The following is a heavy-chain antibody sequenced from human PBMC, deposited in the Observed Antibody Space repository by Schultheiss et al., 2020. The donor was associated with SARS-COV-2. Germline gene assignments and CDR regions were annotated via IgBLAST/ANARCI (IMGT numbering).Heavy chain of an antibody. D-gene: IGHD3-10*01. CDR2: IYPGDSDT. V-gene: IGHV5-51*01. Sequence: GESLKISCKGSGYSFTNYWIVWVRQMPGKGLEWMGIIYPGDSDTRYSPSFQGQVTISADKSISTAYLQWSSLKASDTAMYYCARQQSWGSTHLDYWGQGTLVTVSS. CDR3: ARQQSWGSTHLDY. CDR1: GYSFTNYW. J-gene: IGHJ4*02.